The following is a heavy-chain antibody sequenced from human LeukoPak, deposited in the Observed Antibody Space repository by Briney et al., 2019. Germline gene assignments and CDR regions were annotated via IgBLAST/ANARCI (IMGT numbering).Heavy chain of an antibody. D-gene: IGHD3-10*01. Sequence: ASVKVSCKASGYTFTSYAMHWVRQAPGQRLEWMGWINAGNGNTKYSQKFQGRVTITRDTSASTAYMELSSLRSEDTAVYYCARGGLTYYYGSAPDYWDQGTLVTVSS. V-gene: IGHV1-3*01. CDR1: GYTFTSYA. J-gene: IGHJ4*02. CDR2: INAGNGNT. CDR3: ARGGLTYYYGSAPDY.